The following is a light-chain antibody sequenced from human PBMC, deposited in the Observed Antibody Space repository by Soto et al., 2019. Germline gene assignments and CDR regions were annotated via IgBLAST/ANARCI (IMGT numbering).Light chain of an antibody. V-gene: IGLV1-40*01. CDR2: ANT. CDR1: GSNIWATYD. CDR3: QSYDNSLSGPVV. J-gene: IGLJ3*02. Sequence: QSVLTQAASVSGAPQQRVTISCTGRGSNIWATYDVHWYQVLPGTAPKLLIYANTNRPSGVPDRFSGSKSGTSAALAITGLQAEDEADYYCQSYDNSLSGPVVFGGGTKVTVL.